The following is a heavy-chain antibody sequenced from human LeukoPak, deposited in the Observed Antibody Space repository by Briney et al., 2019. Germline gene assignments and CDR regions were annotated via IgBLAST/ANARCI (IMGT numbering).Heavy chain of an antibody. CDR2: IKGDESSE. V-gene: IGHV3-7*01. J-gene: IGHJ4*02. CDR1: GFTFSTYW. D-gene: IGHD1-26*01. Sequence: VSLRCYSSASGFTFSTYWMARVRQAPGKGLKWVANIKGDESSEHQADSVKGRFTISRDNAQNSVYLQMSSLRGEDTAVYYCARDVGGSLDYWGQGTLVTVSS. CDR3: ARDVGGSLDY.